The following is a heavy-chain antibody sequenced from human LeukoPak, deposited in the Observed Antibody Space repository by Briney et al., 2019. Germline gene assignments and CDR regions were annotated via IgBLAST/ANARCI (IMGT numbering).Heavy chain of an antibody. V-gene: IGHV3-30*07. Sequence: GGSRRLSCAASAFALSGYAMHWVRQAPGKGLEWVAVISYDGSIKYYADSVKGRFTISRDNSKNTLYLQMNSLRAEDTAVYYCARGSRSPSGTYHYYFDYWGQGTLVTVSS. CDR2: ISYDGSIK. D-gene: IGHD1-26*01. CDR3: ARGSRSPSGTYHYYFDY. J-gene: IGHJ4*02. CDR1: AFALSGYA.